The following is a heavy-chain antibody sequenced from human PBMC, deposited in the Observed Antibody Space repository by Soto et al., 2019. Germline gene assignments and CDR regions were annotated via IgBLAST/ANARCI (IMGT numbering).Heavy chain of an antibody. V-gene: IGHV3-53*01. Sequence: PGGSLRLSCAASGFTVSSNYMSWVRQAPGKGLEWVSVIYSGGSTYYADSVKGRFTISRDNSKNTLYLQMNSLRAEDTAVYYCARALVGRGVVYYYGMDVWGQGTTVTVSS. CDR1: GFTVSSNY. D-gene: IGHD3-10*01. CDR3: ARALVGRGVVYYYGMDV. J-gene: IGHJ6*02. CDR2: IYSGGST.